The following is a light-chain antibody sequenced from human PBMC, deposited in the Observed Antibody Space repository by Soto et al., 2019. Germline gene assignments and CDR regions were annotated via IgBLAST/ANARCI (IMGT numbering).Light chain of an antibody. CDR3: QQYGSSPPT. J-gene: IGKJ1*01. CDR1: QSVSNNY. V-gene: IGKV3-20*01. CDR2: GAS. Sequence: EIVLTQSPGTLSLSPGERATLSCRASQSVSNNYLAWYQRKPGQAPRLLIYGASSRATGIPGRFSGSGSGTDFTLTITRLEPEDFAMYYCQQYGSSPPTFVQGTKVEIK.